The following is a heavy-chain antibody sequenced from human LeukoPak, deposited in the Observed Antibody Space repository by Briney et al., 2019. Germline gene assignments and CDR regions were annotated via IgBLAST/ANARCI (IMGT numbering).Heavy chain of an antibody. CDR1: GGSFSGYY. CDR3: AREGWGELELRNGADYFGY. V-gene: IGHV4-34*01. D-gene: IGHD1-7*01. Sequence: SETLSLTCAVYGGSFSGYYWSWIRQPPGKGLEWIGEINHSGSTNYNPSLKSRVTISVDTSKNQFSLQLNSVTPEDTAVYYCAREGWGELELRNGADYFGYWGQGTLVTVSS. J-gene: IGHJ4*02. CDR2: INHSGST.